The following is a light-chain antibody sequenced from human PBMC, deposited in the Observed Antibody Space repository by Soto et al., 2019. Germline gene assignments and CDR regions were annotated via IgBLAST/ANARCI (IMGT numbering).Light chain of an antibody. CDR3: SSYGGSNNLV. V-gene: IGLV2-8*01. Sequence: QSVLTQPPSASGSPGQSVTISCTGTSSDIGGYNYVSWYQQHPGKAPKVIIYEVSKRPSGVPDRFSGSKSGNTASLTVFGLQAADEADYYCSSYGGSNNLVFGTGTKVTVL. CDR1: SSDIGGYNY. J-gene: IGLJ1*01. CDR2: EVS.